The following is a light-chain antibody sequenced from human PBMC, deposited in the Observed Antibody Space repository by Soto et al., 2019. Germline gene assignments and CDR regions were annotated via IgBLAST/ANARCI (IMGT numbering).Light chain of an antibody. J-gene: IGLJ3*02. V-gene: IGLV1-47*01. Sequence: QSVLTQPPSASGTPGQRVTISCSGSRSNIGNNYVSWYQQFPGTAPKLLIHRNNQRPSGVPDRFSGSKSGTSASLAISGLRSEDEADYYCAVWDDSLSGRVFGGGTKLTVL. CDR1: RSNIGNNY. CDR3: AVWDDSLSGRV. CDR2: RNN.